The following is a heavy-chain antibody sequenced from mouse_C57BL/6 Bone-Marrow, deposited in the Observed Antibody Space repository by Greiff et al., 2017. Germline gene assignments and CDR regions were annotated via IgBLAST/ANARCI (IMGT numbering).Heavy chain of an antibody. V-gene: IGHV5-17*01. CDR3: ARDYSNGDAMDY. D-gene: IGHD2-5*01. CDR2: ISSGSSTI. Sequence: EVKLMESGGGLLKPGGSLKLSCAASGFTFSDYGMHWVRQAPEKGLEWVAYISSGSSTIYYADTVKGRFTISRDNAKNTLFLQMTSLRSEDTAMYYCARDYSNGDAMDYWGQGTSVTVSS. CDR1: GFTFSDYG. J-gene: IGHJ4*01.